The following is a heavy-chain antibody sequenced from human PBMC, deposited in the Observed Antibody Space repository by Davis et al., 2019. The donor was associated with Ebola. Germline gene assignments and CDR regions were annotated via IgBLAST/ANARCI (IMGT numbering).Heavy chain of an antibody. CDR1: GYTFTSYD. V-gene: IGHV1-8*01. J-gene: IGHJ4*02. CDR3: ARMGYSSSSRGVDY. CDR2: MNPNSGNT. D-gene: IGHD6-6*01. Sequence: AASVKVSCKASGYTFTSYDINWVRQATGQGLEWMGWMNPNSGNTGYAQKFQGRVTITADKSTSTAYMELSSLRSEDTAVYYCARMGYSSSSRGVDYWGQGTLVTVSS.